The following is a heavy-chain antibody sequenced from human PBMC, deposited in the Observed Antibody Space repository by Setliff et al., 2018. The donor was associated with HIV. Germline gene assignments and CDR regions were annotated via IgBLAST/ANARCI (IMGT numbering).Heavy chain of an antibody. Sequence: SETLSLTCAVYGGSFSDYYWSWIRQSPGRGLEWIGEINHGGSTIYNPSLKSRVTISIDTSKNQFSLNLTSVTAADTAIYYCARGLDVWGTYRYRNYFDCWGQGTLVTVSS. J-gene: IGHJ4*02. CDR1: GGSFSDYY. V-gene: IGHV4-34*01. D-gene: IGHD3-16*02. CDR2: INHGGST. CDR3: ARGLDVWGTYRYRNYFDC.